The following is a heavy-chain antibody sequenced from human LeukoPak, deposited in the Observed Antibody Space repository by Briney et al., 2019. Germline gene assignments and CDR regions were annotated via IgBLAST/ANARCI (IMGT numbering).Heavy chain of an antibody. CDR2: ISGHQGNT. Sequence: ASVKVSCKASGYTFSTYGVTWVRQARGQGLEWMGWISGHQGNTKYAQNFQGRVTMPIDTSTGTAYTDLRSLRSDDTAIYFCARSDLATITAGPFEYWGQGTLVAVSS. D-gene: IGHD5-12*01. J-gene: IGHJ4*02. CDR3: ARSDLATITAGPFEY. V-gene: IGHV1-18*01. CDR1: GYTFSTYG.